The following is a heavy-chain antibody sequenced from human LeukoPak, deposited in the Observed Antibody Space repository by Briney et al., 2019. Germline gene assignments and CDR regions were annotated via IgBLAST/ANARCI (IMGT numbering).Heavy chain of an antibody. CDR2: ISGSGGST. Sequence: GGSLRLSCAASGFTFSNYGMSWVRQAPGKGLEWVSAISGSGGSTYYADSVKGRFTISRDNSKNTLYLQMNSLRAEDTAVYYCAKDLKLRGDYWGQGTLVTVPS. D-gene: IGHD4-23*01. CDR1: GFTFSNYG. V-gene: IGHV3-23*01. CDR3: AKDLKLRGDY. J-gene: IGHJ4*02.